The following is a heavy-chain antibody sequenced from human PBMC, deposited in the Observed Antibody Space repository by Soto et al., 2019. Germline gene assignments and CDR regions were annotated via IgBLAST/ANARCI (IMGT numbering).Heavy chain of an antibody. D-gene: IGHD3-10*01. CDR1: GFTFSAVY. CDR3: ASDRGAVTGPYFDY. CDR2: ISSSGTSA. Sequence: QVQLEESGGGLVKPGGSLRLSCAASGFTFSAVYMSWIRQAPNKGLEYISYISSSGTSANYADSVKGRFTISRDNAKNSLYLQMNSLRAQGTAVYYCASDRGAVTGPYFDYWGQGALVTVSS. V-gene: IGHV3-11*05. J-gene: IGHJ4*02.